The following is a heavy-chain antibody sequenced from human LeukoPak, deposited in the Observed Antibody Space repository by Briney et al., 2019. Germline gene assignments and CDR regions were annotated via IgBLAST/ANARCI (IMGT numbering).Heavy chain of an antibody. CDR3: ARVNINNWHSCDY. Sequence: SGTLSLACAVSGGSISSNNWWGWVRQPPGKGLEWIGEIYHSGSPNYNPSLKSRVTISVDKSRNHFSLNLSSVTAADTAVYYCARVNINNWHSCDYWGQGTLVTVSS. CDR1: GGSISSNNW. V-gene: IGHV4-4*02. D-gene: IGHD1-1*01. CDR2: IYHSGSP. J-gene: IGHJ4*02.